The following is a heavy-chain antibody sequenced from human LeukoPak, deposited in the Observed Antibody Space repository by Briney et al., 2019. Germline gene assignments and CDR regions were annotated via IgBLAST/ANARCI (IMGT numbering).Heavy chain of an antibody. Sequence: ASVKVSCTASGYTFTSYGISWVRQAPGQGLEWMGWISAYNGNTNYAQKLQGRVTMTTDTSTSTAYMELRSLRSDDTAVYYCARAWAYYDSSGHYANYYYYYYMDVWGKGTRSPSP. V-gene: IGHV1-18*01. D-gene: IGHD3-22*01. CDR3: ARAWAYYDSSGHYANYYYYYYMDV. J-gene: IGHJ6*03. CDR2: ISAYNGNT. CDR1: GYTFTSYG.